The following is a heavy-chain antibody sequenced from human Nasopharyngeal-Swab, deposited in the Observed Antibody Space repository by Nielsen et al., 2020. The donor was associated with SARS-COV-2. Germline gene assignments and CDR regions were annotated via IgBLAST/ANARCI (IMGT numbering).Heavy chain of an antibody. CDR3: ARDPDTSSWYGAFDI. CDR1: GFTFSSYG. Sequence: GESLKISCAASGFTFSSYGMHWVRQAPGKGLEWVAVISYDGNNKYYPDSVKGRFTISRDNSKNTLYLQMNSLRAEDTAMYYCARDPDTSSWYGAFDIWGQGTMVTVSS. V-gene: IGHV3-30*03. CDR2: ISYDGNNK. D-gene: IGHD6-13*01. J-gene: IGHJ3*02.